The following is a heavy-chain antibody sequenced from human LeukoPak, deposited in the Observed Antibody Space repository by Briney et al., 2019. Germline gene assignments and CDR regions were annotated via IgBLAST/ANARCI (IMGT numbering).Heavy chain of an antibody. CDR3: ARDYSLTLGTTTYFQH. CDR2: INTNTGNP. Sequence: GASVKVSCKASGYIFNIYAMIWVRQAPGQGLELMGWINTNTGNPTYAQGFTGRFVFSLDTSVSTAYLQISSLKAEDTAVYYCARDYSLTLGTTTYFQHWGQGTRVTVSS. V-gene: IGHV7-4-1*02. CDR1: GYIFNIYA. J-gene: IGHJ1*01. D-gene: IGHD1-1*01.